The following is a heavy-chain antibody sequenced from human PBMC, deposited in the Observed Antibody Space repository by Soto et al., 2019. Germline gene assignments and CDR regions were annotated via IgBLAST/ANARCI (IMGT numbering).Heavy chain of an antibody. V-gene: IGHV1-69*13. CDR2: IIPIFGTA. CDR3: ATAGDDYGGNSAFDY. J-gene: IGHJ4*02. Sequence: SVKVSCKASGGTFSSYAISWVRQAPGQGLEWMGGIIPIFGTANYAQKFQGRVTITADESTSTAYMELSGLRSEDTAVYYCATAGDDYGGNSAFDYWGQGTLVTVSS. CDR1: GGTFSSYA. D-gene: IGHD4-17*01.